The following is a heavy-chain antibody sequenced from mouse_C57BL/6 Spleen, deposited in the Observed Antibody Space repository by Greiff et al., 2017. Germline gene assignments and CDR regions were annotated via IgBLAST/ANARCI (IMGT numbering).Heavy chain of an antibody. J-gene: IGHJ3*01. CDR2: ISYDGSN. CDR1: GYSITSGYY. Sequence: EVKLLESGPGLVKPSQSLSLTCSVTGYSITSGYYWNWIRQFPGNKLEWMGYISYDGSNNYNPSLKNRISITRDTSKNQFFLKLNSVTTEDTATYYCARVLNYYGSSPFAYWGQGTLVTVSA. V-gene: IGHV3-6*01. D-gene: IGHD1-1*01. CDR3: ARVLNYYGSSPFAY.